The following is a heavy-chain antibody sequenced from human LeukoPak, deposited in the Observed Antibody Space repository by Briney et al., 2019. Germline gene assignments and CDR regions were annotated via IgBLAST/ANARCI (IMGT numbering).Heavy chain of an antibody. Sequence: PSETLSLTCAVSGGSISSGGYSWSWIRQPPGKGLEGIGYIYHSGSTYYNPSLKSRVTISVDRSKNQFSLKLSSVTAADTAVYYCARGRPLTSYDSSGDDAFDIWGQGTMVTVSS. CDR3: ARGRPLTSYDSSGDDAFDI. D-gene: IGHD3-22*01. CDR1: GGSISSGGYS. J-gene: IGHJ3*02. CDR2: IYHSGST. V-gene: IGHV4-30-2*01.